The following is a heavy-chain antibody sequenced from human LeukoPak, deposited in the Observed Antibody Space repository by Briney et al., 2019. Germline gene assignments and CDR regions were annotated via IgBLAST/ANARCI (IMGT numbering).Heavy chain of an antibody. D-gene: IGHD6-19*01. J-gene: IGHJ4*02. V-gene: IGHV3-30*04. CDR3: ARDQSMYSSGWYEVDY. CDR2: ISDDGRHN. CDR1: GFTFSTYA. Sequence: GGSLRLSCAASGFTFSTYAMNWVRQAPGKGLEWVAVISDDGRHNYYADSVKGRFTISRDNSKNTLYLQMNSLRAEDTAVYYCARDQSMYSSGWYEVDYWGQGTLVTVSS.